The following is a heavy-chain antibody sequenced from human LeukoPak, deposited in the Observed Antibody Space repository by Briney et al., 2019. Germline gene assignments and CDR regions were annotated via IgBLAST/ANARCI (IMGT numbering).Heavy chain of an antibody. J-gene: IGHJ4*02. Sequence: GASVKVSCKASGYTFTSYGISWVRQAPGQALEWLGWISAYNGNTNYAQKLQGRVTMTTGTSTSTAYTELRSLRSDDTAVYYCARDRRYYYGSGSYHPYFDYWGQGTLVTVSS. V-gene: IGHV1-18*04. CDR1: GYTFTSYG. CDR2: ISAYNGNT. D-gene: IGHD3-10*01. CDR3: ARDRRYYYGSGSYHPYFDY.